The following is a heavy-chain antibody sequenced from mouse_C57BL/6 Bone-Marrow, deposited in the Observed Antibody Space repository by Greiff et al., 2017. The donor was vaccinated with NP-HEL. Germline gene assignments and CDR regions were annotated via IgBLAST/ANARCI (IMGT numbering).Heavy chain of an antibody. CDR2: ISSSGSYT. J-gene: IGHJ2*01. D-gene: IGHD2-5*01. V-gene: IGHV5-6*01. CDR1: GFTFSSYG. Sequence: EVNLVESGGDLVKPGGSLKLSCAASGFTFSSYGMSWVRQTPDKRLEWVATISSSGSYTYYPDSVKGRFTISRDNAKNTLYLQMSSLKSEDTAMYYCARHYYSNYFDYWGQGTTLTVSS. CDR3: ARHYYSNYFDY.